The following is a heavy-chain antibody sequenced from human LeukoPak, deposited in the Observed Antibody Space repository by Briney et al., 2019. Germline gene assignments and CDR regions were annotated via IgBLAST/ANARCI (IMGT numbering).Heavy chain of an antibody. CDR2: IRYDGSNK. D-gene: IGHD6-6*01. CDR1: GFTFSSYG. Sequence: PGGSLRLSCAASGFTFSSYGMHWVRQAPGKGLEWVAFIRYDGSNKYYADSVKGRFTISRDNSKNTLYLQMNSLRAEDTAVYYCAKDPNQYSSSFLVDYWGQGTLVTVSS. J-gene: IGHJ4*02. CDR3: AKDPNQYSSSFLVDY. V-gene: IGHV3-30*02.